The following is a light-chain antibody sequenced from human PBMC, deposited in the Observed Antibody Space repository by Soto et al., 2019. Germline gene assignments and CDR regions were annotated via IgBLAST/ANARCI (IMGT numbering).Light chain of an antibody. CDR2: KAS. Sequence: DIHMTQSPSTVSASVVDLVTITFRASQSISGWLAWYQQKPGKAPKLLIYKASGLESGVPSRFSGSGYGTEFTLTISSLQTDDSATYYCQQYNTFWTFGQGTKVDI. CDR3: QQYNTFWT. V-gene: IGKV1-5*03. CDR1: QSISGW. J-gene: IGKJ1*01.